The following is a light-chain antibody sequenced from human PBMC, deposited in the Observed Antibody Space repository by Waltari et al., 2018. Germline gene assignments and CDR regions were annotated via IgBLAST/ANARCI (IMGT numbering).Light chain of an antibody. J-gene: IGKJ3*01. V-gene: IGKV4-1*01. CDR1: QNVVNSANNKIS. CDR2: WAS. CDR3: QQYYRVPFT. Sequence: DIVMTQSPDSLTVSLGERATITSKSSQNVVNSANNKISLAWYQQKPGQSPQLLIYWASIRESGVPDRFSGSGSATDFTLTISSLQAEDVAVYYCQQYYRVPFTFGPGTRVEIK.